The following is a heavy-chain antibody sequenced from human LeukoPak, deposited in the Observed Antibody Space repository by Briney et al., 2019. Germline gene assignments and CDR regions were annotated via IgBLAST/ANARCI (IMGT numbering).Heavy chain of an antibody. V-gene: IGHV4-34*01. J-gene: IGHJ6*02. CDR2: INHSGST. CDR1: GGSFSGYY. D-gene: IGHD6-13*01. CDR3: ARGGRGTSSSWSPPGMDV. Sequence: SETLSLTCAVYGGSFSGYYWSWIRQPPGKGLEWIGEINHSGSTNYNPSLKSRVTISVDTSKNQFSLKLSSVTAADTAVYYCARGGRGTSSSWSPPGMDVWGQGTTVTVSS.